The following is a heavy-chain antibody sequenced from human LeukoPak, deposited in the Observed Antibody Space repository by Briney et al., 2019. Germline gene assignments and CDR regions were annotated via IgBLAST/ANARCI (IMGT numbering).Heavy chain of an antibody. J-gene: IGHJ6*04. D-gene: IGHD3-10*01. Sequence: GASVKVSCKASGGTFSSYAISWVRQAPGQGLEWMGGIIPIFGTANYAQKFQGRVTITADKSTSTAYMELSSLRSEDTAVYYCGRTPITMVRGSRFSYYGMDVWGKGTTVTVSS. CDR2: IIPIFGTA. CDR3: GRTPITMVRGSRFSYYGMDV. V-gene: IGHV1-69*06. CDR1: GGTFSSYA.